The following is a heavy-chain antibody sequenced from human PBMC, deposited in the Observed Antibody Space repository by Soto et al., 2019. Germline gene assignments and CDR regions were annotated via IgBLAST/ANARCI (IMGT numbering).Heavy chain of an antibody. CDR3: AASAPPATNYYYAMDV. CDR1: GGSVSSGSFY. J-gene: IGHJ6*02. V-gene: IGHV4-61*01. CDR2: FYDSGST. Sequence: SETLSLTCTVSGGSVSSGSFYWSWIRRPPGKGLEWIGYFYDSGSTNYNPFLRSRVTMSVDTSKNQFSLKLSSVTAADTAVYYCAASAPPATNYYYAMDVWGQGTTVTVSS. D-gene: IGHD5-12*01.